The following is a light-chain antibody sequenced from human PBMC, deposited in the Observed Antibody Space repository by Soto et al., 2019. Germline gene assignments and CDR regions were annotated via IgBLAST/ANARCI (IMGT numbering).Light chain of an antibody. CDR2: EVV. J-gene: IGLJ1*01. CDR3: KSYAGSNTYV. V-gene: IGLV2-8*01. CDR1: KNDIGLYDF. Sequence: PSASGSPGQSVTISCTGTKNDIGLYDFVSWYQHHPGKAPRLIIYEVVQRPSGVPDRFSGSKSGNTASLTVSGLQAADEADYFCKSYAGSNTYVFGSGTKVTVL.